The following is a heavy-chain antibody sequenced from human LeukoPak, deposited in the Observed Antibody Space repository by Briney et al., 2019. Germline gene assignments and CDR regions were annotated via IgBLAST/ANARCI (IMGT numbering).Heavy chain of an antibody. CDR2: ISGSGATT. Sequence: PGGSLRLSCAASGFTFSSYWMSWVRQAPGKGLEWVSTISGSGATTYYADSVKGRFTISRDNSKNTLYLEMNSLRVEDTALYYCAKGQERTRIAARPSAFDFWGQGTLVTVSS. D-gene: IGHD6-6*01. CDR1: GFTFSSYW. V-gene: IGHV3-23*01. J-gene: IGHJ4*02. CDR3: AKGQERTRIAARPSAFDF.